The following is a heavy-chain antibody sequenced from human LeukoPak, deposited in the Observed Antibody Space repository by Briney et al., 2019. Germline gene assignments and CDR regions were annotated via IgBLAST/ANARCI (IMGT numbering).Heavy chain of an antibody. D-gene: IGHD3-22*01. CDR2: IYYSGRT. Sequence: SETLSHTCTVSGGSISSSSYYWGWIRQPPGKGLEWIGRIYYSGRTYYNPSLKSRVTISVDTSKSQFSLKLSSVTAADTAVYYCAPFYYYDSSAYYGANWGQGTLVTVSS. CDR3: APFYYYDSSAYYGAN. CDR1: GGSISSSSYY. J-gene: IGHJ4*02. V-gene: IGHV4-39*01.